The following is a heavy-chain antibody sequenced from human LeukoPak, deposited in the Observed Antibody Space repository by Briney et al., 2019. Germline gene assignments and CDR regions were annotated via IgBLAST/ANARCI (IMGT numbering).Heavy chain of an antibody. D-gene: IGHD3-3*01. Sequence: ASVKVSCKASGYTFTGYYMHWVRQAPGQGLEWMGWINPNSGGTNYAQKFQGRVTMTRDTSISTAYMELSRLRSDDTAVYYCARPYYDFWSGYSPLSNWFDPWGQGTLVTVSS. CDR3: ARPYYDFWSGYSPLSNWFDP. J-gene: IGHJ5*02. CDR2: INPNSGGT. V-gene: IGHV1-2*02. CDR1: GYTFTGYY.